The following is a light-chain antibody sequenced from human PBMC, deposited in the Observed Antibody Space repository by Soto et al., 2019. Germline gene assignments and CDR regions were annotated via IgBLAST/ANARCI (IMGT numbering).Light chain of an antibody. CDR1: SSDVGGYNY. J-gene: IGLJ1*01. Sequence: QSALTQPASVSRSPGQSITTTCTGTSSDVGGYNYVSWYQQHPGKAPKLMIYDVSNRPSGVSNRFSGSNSGNTASLTISGLQAEDEADYYCSSYTSSSTLYVFGTGTKLTVL. CDR3: SSYTSSSTLYV. CDR2: DVS. V-gene: IGLV2-14*01.